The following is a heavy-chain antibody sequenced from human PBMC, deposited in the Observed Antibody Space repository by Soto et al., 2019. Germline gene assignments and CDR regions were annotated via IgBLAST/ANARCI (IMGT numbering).Heavy chain of an antibody. J-gene: IGHJ4*01. Sequence: ASVKVSCKASRYTFTDYYMHWVRQSPGQGLEWMGWINPNSGVTKFPQKFQGRVIMTRDTYISTVYMELSRLTSDDTAVYYCARAGLTTLEVAPAYWGEGTLVTVS. CDR1: RYTFTDYY. D-gene: IGHD3-3*01. CDR3: ARAGLTTLEVAPAY. CDR2: INPNSGVT. V-gene: IGHV1-2*02.